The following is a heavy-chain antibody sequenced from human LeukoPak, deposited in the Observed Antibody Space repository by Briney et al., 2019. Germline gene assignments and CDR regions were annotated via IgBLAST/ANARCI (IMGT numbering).Heavy chain of an antibody. CDR3: AKDRSSGWSY. D-gene: IGHD6-19*01. J-gene: IGHJ4*02. V-gene: IGHV3-30-3*01. Sequence: GGSLGLSCAASGFTFSSYAMHWVRQAPGKGLEWVAVISYDGSNKYYADSVKGRFTISRDNSKNTLYLQMNSLRAEDTAVYYCAKDRSSGWSYWGQGTLVTVSS. CDR1: GFTFSSYA. CDR2: ISYDGSNK.